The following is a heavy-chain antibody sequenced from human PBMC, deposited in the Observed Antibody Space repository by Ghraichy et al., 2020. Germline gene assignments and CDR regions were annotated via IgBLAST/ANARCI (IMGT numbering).Heavy chain of an antibody. J-gene: IGHJ4*02. CDR2: ISSSSSYI. CDR3: ARDQRSSGWYSLDY. D-gene: IGHD6-19*01. V-gene: IGHV3-21*01. CDR1: GFTFSSYS. Sequence: GGSLRLSCAASGFTFSSYSMNWVRQAPGKGLEWVSSISSSSSYIYYADSVKGRFTISRDNAKNSLYLQMNSLRAEDTAVYYCARDQRSSGWYSLDYWGQGTLVTVSS.